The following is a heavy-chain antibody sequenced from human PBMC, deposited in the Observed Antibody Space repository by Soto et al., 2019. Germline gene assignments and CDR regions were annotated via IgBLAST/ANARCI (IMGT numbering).Heavy chain of an antibody. CDR2: IYPGDSDT. D-gene: IGHD2-2*01. V-gene: IGHV5-51*01. CDR3: ARHGEKYQLLADVDY. J-gene: IGHJ4*02. Sequence: GESLKISCKGSGYSFTSYWIGWVRQMPGKGLEWMGIIYPGDSDTRYSPSFQGQVTISADKSISTAYLQWSSLKASDTAMYYCARHGEKYQLLADVDYWGQGTLVTVSS. CDR1: GYSFTSYW.